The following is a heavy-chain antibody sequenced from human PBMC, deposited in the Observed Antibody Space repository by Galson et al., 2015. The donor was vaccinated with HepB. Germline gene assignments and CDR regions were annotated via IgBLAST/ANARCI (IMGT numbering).Heavy chain of an antibody. D-gene: IGHD1-26*01. J-gene: IGHJ2*01. CDR1: GFTFSDYY. Sequence: SLRLSCAASGFTFSDYYMSWIRQAPGKGLEWVSYISSSSSYTNYADSVKGRFTISRDNAKNSLYLQMNSLRAEDTAVYYCARLLVVGATNWYFGLWGRGTLVTVSS. CDR3: ARLLVVGATNWYFGL. V-gene: IGHV3-11*06. CDR2: ISSSSSYT.